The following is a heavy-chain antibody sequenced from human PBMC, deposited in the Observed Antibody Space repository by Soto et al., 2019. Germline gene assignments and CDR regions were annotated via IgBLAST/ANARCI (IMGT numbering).Heavy chain of an antibody. CDR3: ARETSCGGDCYYFDP. CDR1: GFTFSSYG. J-gene: IGHJ5*02. D-gene: IGHD2-21*02. V-gene: IGHV3-30*03. CDR2: ISYDGSNK. Sequence: GGSLRLSCAASGFTFSSYGMHWVRQAPGKGLEWVAVISYDGSNKYYADSVKGRFTISRDNSKNTLYLQMNSLRAEDTAVYYCARETSCGGDCYYFDPWGQGTLVTVSS.